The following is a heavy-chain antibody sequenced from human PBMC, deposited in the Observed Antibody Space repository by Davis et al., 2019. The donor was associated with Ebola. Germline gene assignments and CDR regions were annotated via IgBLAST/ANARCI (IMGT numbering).Heavy chain of an antibody. CDR3: ASLRRKKTCMGDGFDI. CDR1: GNSFSSHW. CDR2: IYTGDSDT. J-gene: IGHJ3*02. D-gene: IGHD2-8*01. Sequence: GESLKISCKDSGNSFSSHWIGWVRQMPGKGLEWMGIIYTGDSDTRYSPSFRGQVTISADKSIKTAFLQWSSLKASDTAMFYCASLRRKKTCMGDGFDILGQGTMVNVSS. V-gene: IGHV5-51*01.